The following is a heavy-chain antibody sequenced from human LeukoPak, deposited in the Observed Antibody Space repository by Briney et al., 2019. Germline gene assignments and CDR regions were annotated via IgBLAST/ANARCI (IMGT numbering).Heavy chain of an antibody. V-gene: IGHV1-18*01. D-gene: IGHD2-2*01. CDR1: GYTFTSYG. CDR3: ARDRGIVVVPAAMNY. Sequence: ASVKVSCKASGYTFTSYGISWVRQAPGQGLEWMGWISAYNGNTNYAQKLQGRVTMTTDTSTSTAYMELRGLRSVDTAVYYCARDRGIVVVPAAMNYWGQGTLVTVSS. CDR2: ISAYNGNT. J-gene: IGHJ4*02.